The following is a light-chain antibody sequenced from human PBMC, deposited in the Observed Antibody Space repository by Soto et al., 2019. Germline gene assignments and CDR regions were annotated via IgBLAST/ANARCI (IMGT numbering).Light chain of an antibody. V-gene: IGKV3-20*01. CDR3: QQYGSSPPT. Sequence: EIVLTQSPGTLSLSPGERATLSCRASQSVSSSYLAWYQQKPGQATRLLIYGASSRATGIPDRFSGSGSGTDFTLTISRLEPEDFAVYYCQQYGSSPPTFGVGTKVEIK. CDR2: GAS. CDR1: QSVSSSY. J-gene: IGKJ4*01.